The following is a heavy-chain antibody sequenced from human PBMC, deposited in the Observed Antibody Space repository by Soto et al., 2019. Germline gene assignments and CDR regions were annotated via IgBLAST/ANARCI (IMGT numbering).Heavy chain of an antibody. J-gene: IGHJ4*02. CDR2: INAGNGNT. Sequence: GASVKVSCKASGYTFTSYAMHWVRQAPGQRLEWMGWINAGNGNTKYSQKFQGRVTITRDTSASTAYMELSSLRSEDTAVYYCARDEKQQLAPQFDYWGQGTLVTAPQ. D-gene: IGHD6-13*01. CDR1: GYTFTSYA. CDR3: ARDEKQQLAPQFDY. V-gene: IGHV1-3*01.